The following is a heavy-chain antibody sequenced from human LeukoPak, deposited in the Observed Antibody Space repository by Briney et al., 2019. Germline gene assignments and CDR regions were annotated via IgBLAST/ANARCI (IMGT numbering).Heavy chain of an antibody. Sequence: SETLSLTCTVSGGSVSSGSYYWSWIRQPPGKGLEWIGYIYYSGSTNYNPSLKSRVTISVDTSKNQFSLKLSSVTAADTAVYYCAREWTWYYDSSGYYFDYWGQGTLVTVSS. V-gene: IGHV4-61*01. CDR2: IYYSGST. D-gene: IGHD3-22*01. CDR3: AREWTWYYDSSGYYFDY. CDR1: GGSVSSGSYY. J-gene: IGHJ4*02.